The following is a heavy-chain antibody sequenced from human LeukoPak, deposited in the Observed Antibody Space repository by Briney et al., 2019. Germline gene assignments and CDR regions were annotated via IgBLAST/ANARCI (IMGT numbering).Heavy chain of an antibody. D-gene: IGHD2-2*01. CDR3: AKDRCSTSCYLLDY. Sequence: GGSLRLSCAASGFTFSSYAMSWVRQAPGKGLEWVSAISGSGGSTYYADFVKGRFTIFRDNSKNTLYLQMNSLRAENTAVYYCAKDRCSTSCYLLDYWGQGTLVTVSS. CDR1: GFTFSSYA. CDR2: ISGSGGST. J-gene: IGHJ4*02. V-gene: IGHV3-23*01.